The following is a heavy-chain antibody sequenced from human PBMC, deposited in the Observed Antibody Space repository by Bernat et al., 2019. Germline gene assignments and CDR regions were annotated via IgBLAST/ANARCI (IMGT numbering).Heavy chain of an antibody. V-gene: IGHV3-73*01. CDR1: GFTFSGSA. Sequence: VQLVESGGGLVQPGGSLKLSCAASGFTFSGSAMHWVRQASGKGLEWVGRIRSKANSYATAYAASVKGRFTISRDDSKNTAYLQMNSLKTEDTAVYYCTRRPSSEDWGQGTLVTVSS. CDR3: TRRPSSED. D-gene: IGHD6-19*01. CDR2: IRSKANSYAT. J-gene: IGHJ1*01.